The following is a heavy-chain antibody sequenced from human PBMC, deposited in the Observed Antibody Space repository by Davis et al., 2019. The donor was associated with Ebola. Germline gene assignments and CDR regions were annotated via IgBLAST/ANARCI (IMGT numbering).Heavy chain of an antibody. CDR1: GFTFSSYG. CDR3: ARVRLYSSGWSDYFDY. D-gene: IGHD6-19*01. V-gene: IGHV3-74*01. J-gene: IGHJ4*02. CDR2: IKSDGSST. Sequence: HTGGSLRLSCAASGFTFSSYGMHWVRQAPGKGLVWVSRIKSDGSSTSYADSVKGRFTISRDNAKNTLYLQMNSLRAEDTAVYYCARVRLYSSGWSDYFDYWGQGTLVTVSS.